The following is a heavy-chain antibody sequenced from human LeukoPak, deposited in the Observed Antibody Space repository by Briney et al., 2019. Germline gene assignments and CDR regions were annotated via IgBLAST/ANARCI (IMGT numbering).Heavy chain of an antibody. D-gene: IGHD2-15*01. CDR1: GYTFTNNW. CDR2: INPTGTWT. Sequence: ASVKVSCKASGYTFTNNWMHWVRQAPGQGLEWVGLINPTGTWTLYAQNFQGRITLTRDMSTTTDYMELSSLTSGDTAVYYCARDNSVGDIAWWFDPWGQGTLVTVSS. V-gene: IGHV1-46*01. CDR3: ARDNSVGDIAWWFDP. J-gene: IGHJ5*01.